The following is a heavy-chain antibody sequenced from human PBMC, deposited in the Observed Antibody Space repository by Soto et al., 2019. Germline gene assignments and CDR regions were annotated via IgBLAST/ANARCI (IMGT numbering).Heavy chain of an antibody. V-gene: IGHV4-4*07. CDR1: LGSINSFD. CDR2: IHSSGTA. CDR3: ARDRVIETSYPDY. J-gene: IGHJ4*02. Sequence: KPSETLSLTCSVSLGSINSFDWRWIRQPAGKGLECIWRIHSSGTANYNPSLKSRLTMSLDASNNELSLLFTSVTAADTAVYFCARDRVIETSYPDYWVQGILVT. D-gene: IGHD3-22*01.